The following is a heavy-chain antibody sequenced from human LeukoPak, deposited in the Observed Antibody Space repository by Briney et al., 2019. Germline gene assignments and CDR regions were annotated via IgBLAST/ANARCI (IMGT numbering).Heavy chain of an antibody. D-gene: IGHD6-19*01. Sequence: PSETLSLTCGVYGDSFSGFYWTWVRQAPGKGLEWIGEISYSGTPRYNPSLNSRITITLDTSKKQIPLTLSPVTAADTSVYYCVRGNVKHYHSVADEYYYYMDVWGKGTAVIVSS. CDR1: GDSFSGFY. V-gene: IGHV4-34*01. J-gene: IGHJ6*03. CDR2: ISYSGTP. CDR3: VRGNVKHYHSVADEYYYYMDV.